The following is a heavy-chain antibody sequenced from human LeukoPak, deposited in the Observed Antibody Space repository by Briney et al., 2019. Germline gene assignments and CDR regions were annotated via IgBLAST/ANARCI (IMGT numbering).Heavy chain of an antibody. D-gene: IGHD3-3*01. CDR2: IIPIFGTA. CDR1: GGTFSSYA. V-gene: IGHV1-69*05. Sequence: ASVKVSCKASGGTFSSYAISWVRQAPGQGLEWMGGIIPIFGTANYAQKFQGRVTITTDESTSTAYMELSSLRSEDTAVYCCARDWDFWSGYSSPPDAFDIWGQGTMVTVSS. J-gene: IGHJ3*02. CDR3: ARDWDFWSGYSSPPDAFDI.